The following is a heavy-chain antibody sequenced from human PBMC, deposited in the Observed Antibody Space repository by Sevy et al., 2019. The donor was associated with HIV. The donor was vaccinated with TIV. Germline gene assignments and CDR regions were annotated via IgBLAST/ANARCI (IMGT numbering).Heavy chain of an antibody. CDR1: GGSVSSGSYY. CDR3: ARARSPDTAMVEFDY. J-gene: IGHJ4*02. D-gene: IGHD5-18*01. CDR2: IYYSGST. V-gene: IGHV4-61*01. Sequence: SETLSLTCTVSGGSVSSGSYYWSWIRQPPGKGPEWIGYIYYSGSTNYNPSLKSRVTISVDTSKNQFSLKLSSVTAADTAVYYCARARSPDTAMVEFDYWGQGTLVTVSS.